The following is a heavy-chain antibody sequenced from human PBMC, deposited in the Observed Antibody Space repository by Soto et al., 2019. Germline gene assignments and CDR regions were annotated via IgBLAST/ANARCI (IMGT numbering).Heavy chain of an antibody. CDR2: ISYDGSNK. V-gene: IGHV3-30-3*01. CDR1: GFTISSSA. J-gene: IGHJ4*02. CDR3: ARDELAAAGTWNDPVH. Sequence: LSLSCAASGFTISSSAMHWVRPAPGKWLGWVAVISYDGSNKYYADSVKGRFTISRDNSKNTLYRQMNSLRAEDTAVYYCARDELAAAGTWNDPVHWGQGTLVTVSS. D-gene: IGHD6-13*01.